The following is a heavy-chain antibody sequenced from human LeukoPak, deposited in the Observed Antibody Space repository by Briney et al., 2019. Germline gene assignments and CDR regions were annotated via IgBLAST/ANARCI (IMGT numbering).Heavy chain of an antibody. D-gene: IGHD3-9*01. Sequence: GGSLRLSCAASGFTISSYYMAWVRQAPGKGLEWVSVIYHSGNTDYADSVKGRFTISRDNSRNTVYLQMSSLRAEDTAVYYCARVRVTGYSNFAYWGQGTLVTVSS. CDR3: ARVRVTGYSNFAY. CDR2: IYHSGNT. J-gene: IGHJ4*02. CDR1: GFTISSYY. V-gene: IGHV3-53*01.